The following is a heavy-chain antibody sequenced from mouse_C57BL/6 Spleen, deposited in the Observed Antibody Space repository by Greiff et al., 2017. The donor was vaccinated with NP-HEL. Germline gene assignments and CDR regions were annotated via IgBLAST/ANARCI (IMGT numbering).Heavy chain of an antibody. CDR3: ARGEIYDYDEGYYAMDY. J-gene: IGHJ4*01. D-gene: IGHD2-4*01. V-gene: IGHV1-55*01. CDR2: IYPGSGST. Sequence: VQLQQSGAELVKPGASVKMSCKASGYTFTSYWITWVKQRPGQGLEWIGDIYPGSGSTNYNEKFKSKATLTVDTSSSTAYMQRSSLTSEDSAVYYCARGEIYDYDEGYYAMDYWGQGTSVTVSS. CDR1: GYTFTSYW.